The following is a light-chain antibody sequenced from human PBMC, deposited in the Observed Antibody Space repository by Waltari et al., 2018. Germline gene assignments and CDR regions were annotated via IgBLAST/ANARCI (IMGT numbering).Light chain of an antibody. J-gene: IGKJ1*01. CDR3: QNHERLPAT. V-gene: IGKV3-20*01. CDR2: DAS. CDR1: QSIGRY. Sequence: EIVLTQSPGTLSLSPGERATLSCRASQSIGRYLAWYQQKPDQAPRLLIYDASTRATGIPDRFSGSGSGTDFSLSISRLEPEDFAVYYCQNHERLPATFGQGTKVEIK.